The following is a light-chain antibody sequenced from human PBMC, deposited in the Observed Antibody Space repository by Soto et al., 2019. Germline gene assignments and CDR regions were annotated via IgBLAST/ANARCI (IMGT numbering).Light chain of an antibody. CDR1: QSVSSSY. Sequence: EIVLTQSPGTLSLSPGERATLSCRASQSVSSSYLAWYQQKPGPAPRLLIYGASSRATGIPDRFSGSGSGTEFSLTISRLEPEDFAVYYCQQYGSSPSFGQGTKV. J-gene: IGKJ1*01. V-gene: IGKV3-20*01. CDR3: QQYGSSPS. CDR2: GAS.